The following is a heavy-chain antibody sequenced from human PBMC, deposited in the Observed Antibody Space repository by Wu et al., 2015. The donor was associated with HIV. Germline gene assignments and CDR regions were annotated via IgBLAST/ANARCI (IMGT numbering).Heavy chain of an antibody. CDR3: ARGSIVVVPAYYMDV. J-gene: IGHJ6*03. D-gene: IGHD2-2*01. CDR2: INPSGGST. V-gene: IGHV1-46*03. Sequence: QVQLVQSGAEVKKSGASVKVSCKASGYTFTSYYMHWVRQAPGQGLEWMGIINPSGGSTSYAQKFQGRVTMTRDTSTSTVYMELSSLRSEDTAVYYCARGSIVVVPAYYMDVWGKGTTVTVSS. CDR1: GYTFTSYY.